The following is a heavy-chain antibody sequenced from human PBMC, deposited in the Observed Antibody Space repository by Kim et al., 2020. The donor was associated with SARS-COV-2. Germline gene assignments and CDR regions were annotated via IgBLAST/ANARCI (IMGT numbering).Heavy chain of an antibody. Sequence: YTDSGKGRFTISRDNSKNTLSRQMNSLRAEDTAVYYCAKGCSGSYYFFDYWGQGALVTVSS. V-gene: IGHV3-23*01. CDR3: AKGCSGSYYFFDY. D-gene: IGHD1-26*01. J-gene: IGHJ4*02.